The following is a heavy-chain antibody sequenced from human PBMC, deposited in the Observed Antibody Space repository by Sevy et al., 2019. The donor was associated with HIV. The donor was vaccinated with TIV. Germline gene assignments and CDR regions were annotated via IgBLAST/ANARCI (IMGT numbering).Heavy chain of an antibody. V-gene: IGHV3-30-3*01. CDR3: ARLFSCGGDCYYLDY. Sequence: GGSLRLSCAASGFTFSNYDMHWVRQAPGKGLEWVAVISHDGNYKNYADSVKVRFTISRDDFLQMSSLRPVDTAVYFCARLFSCGGDCYYLDYWGQGALVTVSS. J-gene: IGHJ4*02. CDR2: ISHDGNYK. CDR1: GFTFSNYD. D-gene: IGHD2-21*02.